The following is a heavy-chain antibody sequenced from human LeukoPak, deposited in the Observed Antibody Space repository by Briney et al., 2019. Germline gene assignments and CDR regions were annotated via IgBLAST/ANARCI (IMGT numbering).Heavy chain of an antibody. J-gene: IGHJ4*02. CDR2: IIPIFGTA. CDR3: ARGERDYDIRI. CDR1: GYTFTSYD. D-gene: IGHD3-9*01. Sequence: ASVKVSCKASGYTFTSYDISWVRQAPGQGLEWMGGIIPIFGTANYAQKFQGRVTITTDESTSTAYMELSSLRSEDTAVYYCARGERDYDIRIWGQGTLVTVSS. V-gene: IGHV1-69*05.